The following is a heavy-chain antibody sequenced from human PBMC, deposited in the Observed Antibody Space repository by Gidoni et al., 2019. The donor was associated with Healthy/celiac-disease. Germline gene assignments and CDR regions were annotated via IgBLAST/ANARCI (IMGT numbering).Heavy chain of an antibody. D-gene: IGHD2-15*01. CDR2: IYGTA. V-gene: IGHV1-69*01. J-gene: IGHJ4*02. CDR3: ARDLNTVVTDY. Sequence: IYGTANYAQKFQGRVTITADESTSTAYMELSSLRSEDTAVYYCARDLNTVVTDYWGQGTLVTVSS.